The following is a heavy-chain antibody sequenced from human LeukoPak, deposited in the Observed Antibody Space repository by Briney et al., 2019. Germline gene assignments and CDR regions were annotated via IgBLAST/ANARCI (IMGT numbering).Heavy chain of an antibody. D-gene: IGHD6-13*01. J-gene: IGHJ4*02. Sequence: ESGPTLVKPTQTLTLTCTFPGFSLSTSGVGVGWIRQPPGKALEWLALIYWNDDKRYSPFLKSRLTITKDTSKNQVVLTMTNMDPVDTATYYCAHSRLGYSSSWSSPEYYFDYWGQGTLVTVSS. CDR1: GFSLSTSGVG. V-gene: IGHV2-5*01. CDR2: IYWNDDK. CDR3: AHSRLGYSSSWSSPEYYFDY.